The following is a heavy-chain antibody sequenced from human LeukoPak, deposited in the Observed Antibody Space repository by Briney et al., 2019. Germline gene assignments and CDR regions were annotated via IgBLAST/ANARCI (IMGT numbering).Heavy chain of an antibody. Sequence: PGGSPRLSCAASGFTFSSYAMAWVRQAPGKGLEWVSVLTGSGDATYYADSVKGRFIISRDNSKNTLYLQINNLRAEDTAVYYCAKGPSSTTCCPFDYWGQGTLVTVSS. D-gene: IGHD2-2*01. CDR3: AKGPSSTTCCPFDY. CDR2: LTGSGDAT. V-gene: IGHV3-23*01. J-gene: IGHJ4*02. CDR1: GFTFSSYA.